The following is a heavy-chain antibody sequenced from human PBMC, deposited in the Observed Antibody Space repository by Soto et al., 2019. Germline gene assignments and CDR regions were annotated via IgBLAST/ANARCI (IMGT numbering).Heavy chain of an antibody. CDR3: AAVVVPAAVYDAFDS. J-gene: IGHJ3*02. Sequence: GEPLKIYCKGSGYSFTSYWIGWVRQMPAKGLEWMGIIYPGDSDTRYSPSFQGQVTISADKSISTAYLQWSSLKASDTAMYYCAAVVVPAAVYDAFDSWGQGTSFTVSS. D-gene: IGHD2-2*01. CDR2: IYPGDSDT. CDR1: GYSFTSYW. V-gene: IGHV5-51*01.